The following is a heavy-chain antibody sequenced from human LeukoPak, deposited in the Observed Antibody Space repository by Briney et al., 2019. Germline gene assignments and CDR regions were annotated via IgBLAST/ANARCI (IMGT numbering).Heavy chain of an antibody. Sequence: GGSLRLSCAASGFTVSSNYMNWVRQAPGKGLEWVSVIYSGGTTNYADSVKGRFTLSRDNAKNSVYLQMNSLRAEDTAVYYCARDRVRREYSDSSGYRPDAFDIWGQGTMVTVSS. CDR2: IYSGGTT. CDR1: GFTVSSNY. V-gene: IGHV3-66*01. CDR3: ARDRVRREYSDSSGYRPDAFDI. J-gene: IGHJ3*02. D-gene: IGHD3-22*01.